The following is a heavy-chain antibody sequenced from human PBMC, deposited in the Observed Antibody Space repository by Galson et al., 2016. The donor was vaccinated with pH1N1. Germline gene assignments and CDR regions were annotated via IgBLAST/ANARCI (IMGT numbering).Heavy chain of an antibody. J-gene: IGHJ4*02. CDR2: IYSGGST. CDR1: GLTVGSHH. V-gene: IGHV3-53*01. Sequence: SLRLSCAASGLTVGSHHMSWVRQAPGKGLEWVSVIYSGGSTYYTDSVKGRFTISRDNSRKTLYLQMNSLRAEDTAVYYCARDEYYYDTSGTSHYFEHWGQGTLVTVSS. D-gene: IGHD3-22*01. CDR3: ARDEYYYDTSGTSHYFEH.